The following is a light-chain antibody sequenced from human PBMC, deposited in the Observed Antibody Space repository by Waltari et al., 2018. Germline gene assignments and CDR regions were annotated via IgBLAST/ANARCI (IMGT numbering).Light chain of an antibody. CDR3: QQSYSVPPT. Sequence: DVQMTQSPSSLSASVGDSVTITCRASQSIGSRLNWYQHRPGKAPKLLMFAASTLQSGVPSRFSGSGSGTDFTLTINSRQPEDFAAYYCQQSYSVPPTFGGGTNVEIK. J-gene: IGKJ4*01. CDR1: QSIGSR. CDR2: AAS. V-gene: IGKV1-39*01.